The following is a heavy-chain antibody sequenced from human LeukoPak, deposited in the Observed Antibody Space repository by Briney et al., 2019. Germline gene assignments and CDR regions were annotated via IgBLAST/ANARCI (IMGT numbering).Heavy chain of an antibody. V-gene: IGHV3-11*05. Sequence: GGSLRLSCAASGFTFSDYYMSWIRQAPGKGLEWVSYISSSSSCTNYADSVKGRFTISRDNAKNSLYLQMNSLRAENTAVYYCARGRGVRGVNYYYYGMDVWGQGTTVTVSS. CDR1: GFTFSDYY. CDR3: ARGRGVRGVNYYYYGMDV. J-gene: IGHJ6*02. D-gene: IGHD3-10*01. CDR2: ISSSSSCT.